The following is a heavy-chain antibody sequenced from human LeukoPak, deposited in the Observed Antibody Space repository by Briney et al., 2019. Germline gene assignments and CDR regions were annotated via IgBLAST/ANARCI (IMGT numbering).Heavy chain of an antibody. J-gene: IGHJ4*02. CDR3: VRDGGVSGYDLLDY. CDR1: GFTFSNYW. Sequence: GGALRLSCAASGFTFSNYWVTWVRQAPGKGLEWVAHINQDGSEEHYMDSVKARFTISRDNAKNSLSLQMNSLRAEDTAVYYCVRDGGVSGYDLLDYWGQGTLVTVST. D-gene: IGHD5-12*01. CDR2: INQDGSEE. V-gene: IGHV3-7*01.